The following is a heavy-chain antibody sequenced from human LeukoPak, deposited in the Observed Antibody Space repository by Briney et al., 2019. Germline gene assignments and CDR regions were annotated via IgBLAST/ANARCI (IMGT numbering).Heavy chain of an antibody. CDR1: GXTFSSYG. J-gene: IGHJ4*02. CDR3: AKETGRWELE. CDR2: ISNDGSNK. V-gene: IGHV3-30*18. D-gene: IGHD1-26*01. Sequence: GGSLRLSCAASGXTFSSYGIHWVRQAPGKGLEWVAVISNDGSNKYYADSVKGRFTISRDNSKNTLYLQMNGLRAEDTAVYYCAKETGRWELEWGQGTLVTVSS.